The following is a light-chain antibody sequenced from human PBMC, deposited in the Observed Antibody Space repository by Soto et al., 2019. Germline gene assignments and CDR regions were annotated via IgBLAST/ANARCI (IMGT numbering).Light chain of an antibody. Sequence: DIVMTQSPDSLAVSLGERATINCKSSQSVLYSSNNKHYLAWYQKKPGQPPKLLIYCASTRESGVTDRFSGSGFGTDFHLTISRLQVDDVAVYYCQQYYSTPWTCGQGTKVEIK. CDR2: CAS. J-gene: IGKJ1*01. V-gene: IGKV4-1*01. CDR1: QSVLYSSNNKHY. CDR3: QQYYSTPWT.